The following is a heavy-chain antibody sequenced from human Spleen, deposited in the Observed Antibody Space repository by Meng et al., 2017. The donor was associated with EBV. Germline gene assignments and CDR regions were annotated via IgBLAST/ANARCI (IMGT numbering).Heavy chain of an antibody. Sequence: QVRLVQSGSELKKHGASVTVSCKASGYTFTSYAMHWVRQAPGQRLEWMGWITVGNGDTKYSQKFHGRVTITRDTSATTAYMELSSLTSEDTAVYYCARDSSGDSRRFDTWGQGTLVTVSS. CDR2: ITVGNGDT. CDR1: GYTFTSYA. CDR3: ARDSSGDSRRFDT. J-gene: IGHJ5*02. V-gene: IGHV1-3*01. D-gene: IGHD6-19*01.